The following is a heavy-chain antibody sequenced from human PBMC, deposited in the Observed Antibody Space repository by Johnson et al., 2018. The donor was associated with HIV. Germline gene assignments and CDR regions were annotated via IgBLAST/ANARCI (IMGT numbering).Heavy chain of an antibody. CDR1: GFTFDDYA. J-gene: IGHJ3*02. CDR2: ITWNSGSI. D-gene: IGHD1-14*01. V-gene: IGHV3-9*01. Sequence: VQLVESGGGVVQPGRSLRLSCAASGFTFDDYAMHWVRQAPGKGLEWVSGITWNSGSIGYADSVKGRFTISRDNAKNSLYLQMNSLRHEDTVVYYCARDQGELRRTHAFDIWGQGTMVTVSS. CDR3: ARDQGELRRTHAFDI.